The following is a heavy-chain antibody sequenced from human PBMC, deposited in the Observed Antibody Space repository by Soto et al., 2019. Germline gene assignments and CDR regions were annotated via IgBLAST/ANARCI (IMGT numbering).Heavy chain of an antibody. J-gene: IGHJ6*02. D-gene: IGHD6-13*01. Sequence: GGSLRLSCAASGFTFSDYYMSWIRQAPGKGLEWVSYISSSGSTIYYADSVKGRFTISRDNAKNSLYLQMNSLRAEDTAVCYCASGYSSSYYYYYGMDVWGQGTTVTVSS. CDR2: ISSSGSTI. V-gene: IGHV3-11*01. CDR3: ASGYSSSYYYYYGMDV. CDR1: GFTFSDYY.